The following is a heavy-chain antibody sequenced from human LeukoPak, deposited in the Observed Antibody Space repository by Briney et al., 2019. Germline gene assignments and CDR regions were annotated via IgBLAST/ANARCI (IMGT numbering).Heavy chain of an antibody. Sequence: PGGSLRLSCAASGFTFTNMWMSWVRQAPGKGLEWLGRIRSKTDGGTTDYAAPVKGRFTISRDDSKNTLYLQMNSLKTEDTALYYCTTYEAGAGTRHFGYWGQGTLVTVSS. CDR3: TTYEAGAGTRHFGY. D-gene: IGHD6-19*01. CDR2: IRSKTDGGTT. CDR1: GFTFTNMW. V-gene: IGHV3-15*01. J-gene: IGHJ4*02.